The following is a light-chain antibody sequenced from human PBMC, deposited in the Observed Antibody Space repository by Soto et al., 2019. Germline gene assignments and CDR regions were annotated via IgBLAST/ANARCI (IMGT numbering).Light chain of an antibody. CDR1: SGHSSYI. V-gene: IGLV4-60*02. Sequence: QPVLTQSSSASASLGSSVKLTCTLSSGHSSYIIAWHQQQPGKAPRYLMKLEGSGSYNKGSGVPDRFSGSSSGADRYLTISSLQFEDEADYYCETWDSYLPWVFGGGTKLTVL. CDR2: LEGSGSY. CDR3: ETWDSYLPWV. J-gene: IGLJ3*02.